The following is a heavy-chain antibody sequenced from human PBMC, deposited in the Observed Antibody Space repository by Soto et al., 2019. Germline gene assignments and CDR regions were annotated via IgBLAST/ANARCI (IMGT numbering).Heavy chain of an antibody. CDR2: IYYSGST. V-gene: IGHV4-30-4*01. CDR1: GGSISSGDYY. Sequence: PSETLSLTCTVSGGSISSGDYYWSWIRQPPGKGLEWIGYIYYSGSTYYNPSLKSRVTISVDTSKNQFSLKLSSVTAADTAVYYCARDLDTEEGLDYWGQGTLVTVSS. D-gene: IGHD5-18*01. J-gene: IGHJ4*02. CDR3: ARDLDTEEGLDY.